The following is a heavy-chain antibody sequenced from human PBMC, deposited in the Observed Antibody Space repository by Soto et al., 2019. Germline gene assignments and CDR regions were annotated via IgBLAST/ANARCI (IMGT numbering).Heavy chain of an antibody. V-gene: IGHV1-46*01. Sequence: ASVKVSCKASGYSFTSNYMHWVRQAPGQGLEWLGIINPSSGSTNYAQKFQGRVTMTRDTSTSTVYMELSSLRSEDTAVYYCARGYGSGSYYEHWGQGTLVTVSS. D-gene: IGHD3-10*01. J-gene: IGHJ4*02. CDR2: INPSSGST. CDR3: ARGYGSGSYYEH. CDR1: GYSFTSNY.